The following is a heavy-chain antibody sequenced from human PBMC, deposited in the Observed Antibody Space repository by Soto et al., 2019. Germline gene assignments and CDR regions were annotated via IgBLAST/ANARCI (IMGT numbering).Heavy chain of an antibody. CDR3: AKGGRQWLVTSDFNY. Sequence: GGSLRLSCAASGFTFSDYAMHWVRQAPGKGLEWVAVVSHDGRNTHYADSVKGRFTISRDSSKNAVSLEMTGLRAEDTAVYYCAKGGRQWLVTSDFNYWGQGA. D-gene: IGHD6-19*01. V-gene: IGHV3-30*18. J-gene: IGHJ4*02. CDR1: GFTFSDYA. CDR2: VSHDGRNT.